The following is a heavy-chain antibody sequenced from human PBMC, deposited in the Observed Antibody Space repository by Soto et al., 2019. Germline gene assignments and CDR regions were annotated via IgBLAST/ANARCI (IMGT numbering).Heavy chain of an antibody. J-gene: IGHJ6*02. CDR3: ARCIQGDYYYGMDV. Sequence: QAQLVQSGAEVKKPGASVKVSCKASGYTFYSHCISWVRQAPGQGLEWMGRINADYGNTQYAQKFRGRVTMTTDTSTTTVYMELTNLRSDDTAVYYCARCIQGDYYYGMDVWGQGTTVTVYS. D-gene: IGHD5-18*01. CDR2: INADYGNT. CDR1: GYTFYSHC. V-gene: IGHV1-18*01.